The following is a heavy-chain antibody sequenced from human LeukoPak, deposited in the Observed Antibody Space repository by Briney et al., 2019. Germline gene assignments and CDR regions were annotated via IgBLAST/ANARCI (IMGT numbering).Heavy chain of an antibody. CDR3: ASIPSKEYDFWSGYQDY. V-gene: IGHV4-61*09. CDR1: GGSISSGSYY. Sequence: SETLSLTCTVSGGSISSGSYYWSWVRQPAGKGLEWIGHIYTSGGTNYNPSLKSRVTISVDTSKNQFSLKLSSVTAADTAVYYCASIPSKEYDFWSGYQDYWGQGTLVTVSS. J-gene: IGHJ4*02. CDR2: IYTSGGT. D-gene: IGHD3-3*01.